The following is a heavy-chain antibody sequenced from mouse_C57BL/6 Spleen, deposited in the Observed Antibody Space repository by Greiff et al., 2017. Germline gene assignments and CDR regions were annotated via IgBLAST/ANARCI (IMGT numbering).Heavy chain of an antibody. V-gene: IGHV1-15*01. Sequence: VQLQQPGAELVRPGASVTLSCKASGYTFTDYGMHWVKQTPVHGLEWIGAIDPETGGTAYNQKFKGKATLTADKSSSTAYMELRSLTSEASAVYYCKGKRGDYPFAYWGQGTLVTVSA. CDR1: GYTFTDYG. CDR3: KGKRGDYPFAY. D-gene: IGHD2-4*01. J-gene: IGHJ3*01. CDR2: IDPETGGT.